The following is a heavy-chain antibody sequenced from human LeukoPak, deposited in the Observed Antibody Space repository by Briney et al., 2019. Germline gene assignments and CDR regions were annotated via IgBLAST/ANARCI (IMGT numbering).Heavy chain of an antibody. J-gene: IGHJ3*02. CDR1: GYSFTSYW. CDR2: IYPGDSDT. V-gene: IGHV5-51*01. D-gene: IGHD5-18*01. Sequence: SGESLKISCKGSGYSFTSYWIGWVRQMPGKGLEWMGIIYPGDSDTRYSPSFQGQVTISADKSISTAYLQWSSLKASDTAMYYCARLKSYSYGLDAFDIWGQGTMVTVSS. CDR3: ARLKSYSYGLDAFDI.